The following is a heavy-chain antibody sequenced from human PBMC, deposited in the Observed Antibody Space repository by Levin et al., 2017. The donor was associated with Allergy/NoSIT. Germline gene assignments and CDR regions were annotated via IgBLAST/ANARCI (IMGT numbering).Heavy chain of an antibody. Sequence: SGPTLVKPTQTLTLTCTFSGFSLSTSGMCVSWIRQPPGKALEWLARIDWDDDKYYSTSLKTRLTISKETSKNQVILTMTNMDPVDTASYYCARIRITYDSSGYYGMDVWGQGTTVTVSS. V-gene: IGHV2-70*11. CDR3: ARIRITYDSSGYYGMDV. CDR1: GFSLSTSGMC. CDR2: IDWDDDK. J-gene: IGHJ6*02. D-gene: IGHD3-22*01.